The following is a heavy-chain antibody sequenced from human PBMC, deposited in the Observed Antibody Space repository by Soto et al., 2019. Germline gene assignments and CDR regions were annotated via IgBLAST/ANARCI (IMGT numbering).Heavy chain of an antibody. CDR3: ARLGGYYQALDS. Sequence: VPGGSTSDNYWSWLRQPPGKGLEWIGYIYYSGSTNYNPSLKSRVTISVDTSRNQFSLRLTSVTAADTAVYYCARLGGYYQALDSWGQGTLVTVPQ. D-gene: IGHD3-3*01. J-gene: IGHJ4*02. V-gene: IGHV4-59*08. CDR2: IYYSGST. CDR1: GGSTSDNY.